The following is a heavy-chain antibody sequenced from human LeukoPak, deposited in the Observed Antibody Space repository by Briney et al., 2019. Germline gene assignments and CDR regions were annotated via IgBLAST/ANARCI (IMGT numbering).Heavy chain of an antibody. CDR1: GGSISNYY. V-gene: IGHV4-4*07. Sequence: PSETLSLTCTVSGGSISNYYWSWIRQPAGKGLEWIGRIYSSGTTIYKPSLKSRVTMSVDTSKNQFSLKLSSVTAADTAVYFCASGSSGYDPWGQGTLVTVSS. D-gene: IGHD5-12*01. CDR2: IYSSGTT. J-gene: IGHJ5*02. CDR3: ASGSSGYDP.